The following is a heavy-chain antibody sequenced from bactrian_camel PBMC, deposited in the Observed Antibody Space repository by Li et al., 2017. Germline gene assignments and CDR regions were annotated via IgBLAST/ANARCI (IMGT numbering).Heavy chain of an antibody. CDR3: AAAAVGWRTRLSSDYRY. D-gene: IGHD2*01. Sequence: HVQLVESGGGSVQAGGSLRLSCAASGYTISDYCMGWFRQAPGKEREGIAVIRTGGSNTYYAGSVQGRFTISQDNAKNTVYLEMSSLKPEDTAMYCCAAAAVGWRTRLSSDYRYRGQGTQVTVS. CDR2: IRTGGSNT. CDR1: GYTISDYC. J-gene: IGHJ4*01. V-gene: IGHV3S1*01.